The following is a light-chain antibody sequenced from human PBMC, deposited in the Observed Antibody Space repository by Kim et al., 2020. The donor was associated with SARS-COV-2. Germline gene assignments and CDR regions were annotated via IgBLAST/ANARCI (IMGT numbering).Light chain of an antibody. J-gene: IGKJ2*01. V-gene: IGKV3-15*01. CDR1: QSVGNY. CDR3: QQYKDWPPDT. CDR2: GAS. Sequence: EIVMTQSPATLSVSPGEGATLSCRASQSVGNYFAWYQQKPGQAPRLLIYGASTRATGIPVRFSGSGSGTEFTLTISSVQSEDFAVYYCQQYKDWPPDTFGQGTRLEI.